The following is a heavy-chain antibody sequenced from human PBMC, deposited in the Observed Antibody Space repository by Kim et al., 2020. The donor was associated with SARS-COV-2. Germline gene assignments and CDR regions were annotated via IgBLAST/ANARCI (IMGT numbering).Heavy chain of an antibody. J-gene: IGHJ3*02. CDR1: GGTFSSYA. V-gene: IGHV1-69*13. CDR3: AREVARYNWNYGTGDAAFDI. Sequence: SVKVSCKASGGTFSSYAISWVRQAPGQGLEWMGGIIPIFGTANYAQKFQGRVTITADESTSTAYMELSSLRSEDTAVYYCAREVARYNWNYGTGDAAFDIWGQGTMVTVSS. D-gene: IGHD1-7*01. CDR2: IIPIFGTA.